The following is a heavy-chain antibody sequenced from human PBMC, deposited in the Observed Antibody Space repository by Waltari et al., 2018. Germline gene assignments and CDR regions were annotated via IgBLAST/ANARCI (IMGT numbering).Heavy chain of an antibody. CDR2: MNTDGSST. V-gene: IGHV3-74*01. CDR3: ARDGGGNGYIHY. Sequence: EVQLVESGGGLVQPGGSLRLSCEASGFTFSSSYMHWVRQAPGKGLVGVSRMNTDGSSTNYADSVKGRFTISRDNGKNTLYLQMNSLRAEDAAVYYCARDGGGNGYIHYWGQGTLVTVSS. J-gene: IGHJ4*02. CDR1: GFTFSSSY. D-gene: IGHD3-16*01.